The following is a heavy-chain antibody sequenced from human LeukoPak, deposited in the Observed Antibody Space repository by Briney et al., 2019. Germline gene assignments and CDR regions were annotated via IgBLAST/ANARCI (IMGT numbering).Heavy chain of an antibody. V-gene: IGHV3-53*01. J-gene: IGHJ4*02. CDR2: IYSGGST. D-gene: IGHD1-26*01. CDR3: ASSDIVGATHFDY. Sequence: GGSLRLSCAASGFTVSSNYMSWVRQAPGKGLEWVSVIYSGGSTYYADSVKGRFTISRDNSKNTLYLQMYSLRAEDTAVYYCASSDIVGATHFDYWGQGTLVTVSS. CDR1: GFTVSSNY.